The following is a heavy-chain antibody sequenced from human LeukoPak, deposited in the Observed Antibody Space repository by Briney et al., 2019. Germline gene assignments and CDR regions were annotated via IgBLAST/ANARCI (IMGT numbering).Heavy chain of an antibody. D-gene: IGHD2-21*02. CDR3: ARVAHSGSVVVTASDAFDI. J-gene: IGHJ3*02. Sequence: SETLSLTCTVSGGSISSDYWSWIRQPAGKGPEWIGRIYTSGSTNYNPSLKSRVTMSVDTSKNQFSLKLSSVTAADTAVYYCARVAHSGSVVVTASDAFDIWGQGTMVTVSS. CDR1: GGSISSDY. V-gene: IGHV4-4*07. CDR2: IYTSGST.